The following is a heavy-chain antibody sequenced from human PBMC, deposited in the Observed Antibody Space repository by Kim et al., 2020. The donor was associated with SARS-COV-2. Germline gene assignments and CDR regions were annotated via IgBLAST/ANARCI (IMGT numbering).Heavy chain of an antibody. D-gene: IGHD6-19*01. J-gene: IGHJ6*02. CDR1: GFTFSSYG. V-gene: IGHV3-33*01. Sequence: GGSLRLSCAASGFTFSSYGMHWVRQAPGKGLEWVAVIWYDGSNKYYADSVKGRFTISRDNSKNTLYLQMNSLRAEDTAVYYCARDQVIAVAGRATYYYYGMDVWGQGTTVTVSS. CDR2: IWYDGSNK. CDR3: ARDQVIAVAGRATYYYYGMDV.